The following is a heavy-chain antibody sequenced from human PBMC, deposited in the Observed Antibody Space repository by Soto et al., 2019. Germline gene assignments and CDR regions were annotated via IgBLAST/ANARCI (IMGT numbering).Heavy chain of an antibody. D-gene: IGHD3-10*01. V-gene: IGHV3-21*01. CDR2: ISSSSSYI. Sequence: PGGSLRLSCAASGFTFSSYSMNWVRQAPGKGLEWVSSISSSSSYIYYADSVKGRFTISRDNAKNSLYLQMNSLRAEDTAVYYCARDGSPSLGPPQYYYYGMDVWGQGTTVTVSS. CDR3: ARDGSPSLGPPQYYYYGMDV. J-gene: IGHJ6*02. CDR1: GFTFSSYS.